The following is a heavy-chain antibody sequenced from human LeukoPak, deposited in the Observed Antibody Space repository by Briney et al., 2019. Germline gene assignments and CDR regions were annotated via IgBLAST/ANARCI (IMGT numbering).Heavy chain of an antibody. J-gene: IGHJ4*02. CDR3: ARYYDSSGYLFYYLDY. CDR2: IYRSGST. V-gene: IGHV4-38-2*01. Sequence: SETLSLTCAVSGYSISSGYYWGWIRQPPGKGLEWIGSIYRSGSTYYNPSLKSRVTISVDTSKNQFSLKLSSVTAADTAVYYCARYYDSSGYLFYYLDYWGQGTLVTVSS. D-gene: IGHD3-22*01. CDR1: GYSISSGYY.